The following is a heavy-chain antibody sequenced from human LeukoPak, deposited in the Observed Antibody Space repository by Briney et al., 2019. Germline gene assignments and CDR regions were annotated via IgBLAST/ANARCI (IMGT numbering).Heavy chain of an antibody. CDR1: GGSISSSSYY. J-gene: IGHJ4*02. CDR2: IYYSGST. D-gene: IGHD3-22*01. Sequence: SSETLSLTCTVSGGSISSSSYYWGWIRQPPGKGLEWIGSIYYSGSTYYNPSLKSRVTISVDTSKNQFSLKLSSVTAADTAVYYCARAGKLDEYYYDSSGYYGYWGQGTLVTVSS. V-gene: IGHV4-39*07. CDR3: ARAGKLDEYYYDSSGYYGY.